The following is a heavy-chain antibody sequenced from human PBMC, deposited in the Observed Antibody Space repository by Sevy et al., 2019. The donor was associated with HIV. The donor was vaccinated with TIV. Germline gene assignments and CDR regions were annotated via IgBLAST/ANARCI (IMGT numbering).Heavy chain of an antibody. CDR3: AKDSSGSYYSPTTMFDY. D-gene: IGHD3-10*01. V-gene: IGHV3-9*01. CDR2: ISWNSGSI. Sequence: GGSLRLSCAASGFTFDDYAMHWVRQAPGKGLEWVSGISWNSGSIGYADSVKGRFTISRDNAKNSLYLQMNSLRAEDTALYYCAKDSSGSYYSPTTMFDYWGQGTLVTVSS. CDR1: GFTFDDYA. J-gene: IGHJ4*02.